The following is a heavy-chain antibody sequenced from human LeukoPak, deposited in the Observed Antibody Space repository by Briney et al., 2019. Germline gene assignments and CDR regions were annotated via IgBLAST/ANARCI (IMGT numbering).Heavy chain of an antibody. J-gene: IGHJ6*03. CDR3: ARARYGGNPLEESYYMDV. D-gene: IGHD4/OR15-4a*01. V-gene: IGHV3-7*01. CDR1: GFTFSSYW. Sequence: GGSLRLSCAASGFTFSSYWMSWVRQAPGKGLEWVANIKQDGSEKYYVDSVKGRFTISRDNAKNSLYLQMNSLRAEDTAVYYCARARYGGNPLEESYYMDVWGKGTTLTVSS. CDR2: IKQDGSEK.